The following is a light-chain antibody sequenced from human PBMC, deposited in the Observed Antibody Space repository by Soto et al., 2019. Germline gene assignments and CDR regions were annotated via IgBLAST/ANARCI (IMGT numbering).Light chain of an antibody. V-gene: IGKV1-9*01. CDR3: QQVNSYPFT. Sequence: DIQLTQSPPYLSASVGDRVTIICRASQGISSFLAWYQQKPGRAPKLLVYGASTVERGVPSRFSGSRSGAEFTLTITSLQPEDFANYYCQQVNSYPFTFGPGTRVDIK. CDR2: GAS. CDR1: QGISSF. J-gene: IGKJ3*01.